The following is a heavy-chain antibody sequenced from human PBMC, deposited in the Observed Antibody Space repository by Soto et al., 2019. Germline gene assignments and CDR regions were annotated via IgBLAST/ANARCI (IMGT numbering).Heavy chain of an antibody. CDR3: ARVSGSNGDYGEPVDAFDI. CDR1: GGSVSSGSYY. Sequence: SETLSLTCTVSGGSVSSGSYYWSWIRQPPGKGLEWIGYIYYSGSTNYNPSLKSRVTISVDTSKNQFSLKLSSVTAADTAVYYCARVSGSNGDYGEPVDAFDIWRQGTMVTVSS. D-gene: IGHD4-17*01. V-gene: IGHV4-61*01. J-gene: IGHJ3*02. CDR2: IYYSGST.